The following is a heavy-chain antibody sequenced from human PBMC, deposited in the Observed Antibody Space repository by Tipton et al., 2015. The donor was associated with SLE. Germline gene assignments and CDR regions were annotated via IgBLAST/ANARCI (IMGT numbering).Heavy chain of an antibody. CDR3: ARDLAPLGIGAAGFDH. CDR1: GFTFRSYA. CDR2: ISYDGNIQ. J-gene: IGHJ4*02. V-gene: IGHV3-30*04. D-gene: IGHD6-13*01. Sequence: SLRLSCAASGFTFRSYAIHWVRQAPGRGLEWLAFISYDGNIQYYADSVKGRFTISRDNSKNTVFLQMHGLRVGDTAVYYCARDLAPLGIGAAGFDHWGQGSLVTVSS.